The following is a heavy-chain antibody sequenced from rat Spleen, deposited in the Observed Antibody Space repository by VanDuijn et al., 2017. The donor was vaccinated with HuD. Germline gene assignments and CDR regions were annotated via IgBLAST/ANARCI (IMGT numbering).Heavy chain of an antibody. V-gene: IGHV5-20*01. Sequence: EVQLVESGGGVVQPGRSLKLSCATSGFTFSDFYMAWVRQAPTKGLEWVASISSDGGGAYYRDSVKGRFTISRDNAKSTLYLQVDGLRSEDTAIYYCARPTTGIPFNYWGQGVMVTVSS. CDR2: ISSDGGGA. J-gene: IGHJ2*01. CDR3: ARPTTGIPFNY. CDR1: GFTFSDFY. D-gene: IGHD1-9*01.